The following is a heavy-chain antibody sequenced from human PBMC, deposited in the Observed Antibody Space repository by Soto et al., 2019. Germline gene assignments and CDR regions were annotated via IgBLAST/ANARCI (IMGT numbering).Heavy chain of an antibody. CDR3: ANSRAYNWNAGYHFDY. D-gene: IGHD1-20*01. V-gene: IGHV2-5*02. CDR1: GFSLSTSGVG. Sequence: QITLKESGPTLVKPTQTLTLTCTFSGFSLSTSGVGVGWIRQPPGKALEWLALIYWDDDKRYSPSLKSRLTITKDTSKNQVVLTMTNMDPVDTATYYCANSRAYNWNAGYHFDYWGQGTLVTVSS. CDR2: IYWDDDK. J-gene: IGHJ4*02.